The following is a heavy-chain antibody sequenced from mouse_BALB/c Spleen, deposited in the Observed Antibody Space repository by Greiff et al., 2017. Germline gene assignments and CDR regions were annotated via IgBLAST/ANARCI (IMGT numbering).Heavy chain of an antibody. CDR3: TRSDCYGYDWYFDV. D-gene: IGHD1-2*01. Sequence: QVQLLQSGAELVKPGASVKLSCKASGYTFTSYYMYWVKQRPGQGLEWIGEINHSNGGTNFNDKFKSKATLTVDKSSSTAYMQLSSLTSEDSAVYYCTRSDCYGYDWYFDVWGAGTTVTVSS. CDR2: INHSNGGT. V-gene: IGHV1S81*02. J-gene: IGHJ1*01. CDR1: GYTFTSYY.